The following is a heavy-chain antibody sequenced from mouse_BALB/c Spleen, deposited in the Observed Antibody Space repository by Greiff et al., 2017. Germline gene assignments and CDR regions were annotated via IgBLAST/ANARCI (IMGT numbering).Heavy chain of an antibody. J-gene: IGHJ3*01. CDR2: ISYSGST. V-gene: IGHV3-2*02. CDR1: GYSITSDYA. D-gene: IGHD2-3*01. Sequence: EVKLQESGPGLVKPSQSLSLTCTVTGYSITSDYAWNWIRQFPGNKLEWMGYISYSGSTSYNPSLKSRISITRDTSKNQFFLQLNSVTTEDTATYYCARYDGYYFWFAYWGQGTLVTVSA. CDR3: ARYDGYYFWFAY.